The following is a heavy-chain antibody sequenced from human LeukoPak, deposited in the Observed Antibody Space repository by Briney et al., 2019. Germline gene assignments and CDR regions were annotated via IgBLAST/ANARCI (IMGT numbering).Heavy chain of an antibody. Sequence: PGESLKISCKGSGYSFTSYWIGWVRQMPGKGLEWMGIIYPGDSDTRYSPSFQGQVTISADESISTAYLQWSSLKASDTAIYYCARRAYSSSRGSPKEFDYWGQGTLVTVSS. D-gene: IGHD6-19*01. V-gene: IGHV5-51*01. CDR2: IYPGDSDT. CDR3: ARRAYSSSRGSPKEFDY. CDR1: GYSFTSYW. J-gene: IGHJ4*02.